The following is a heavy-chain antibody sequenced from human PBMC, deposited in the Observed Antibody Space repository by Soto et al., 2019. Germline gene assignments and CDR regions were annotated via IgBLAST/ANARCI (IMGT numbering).Heavy chain of an antibody. CDR3: AKPVQVGPGYYYCMDV. CDR2: IRLSGDST. Sequence: EVQLLESGGGLVQPGGSLRLSCAASGFYFSSYAMTWVRQAPGKGLEWVSAIRLSGDSTYYADSVKSRFTISRDNPKDTLYLQMNSLRAEDTALYYCAKPVQVGPGYYYCMDVWGQGTTVTVSS. J-gene: IGHJ6*02. CDR1: GFYFSSYA. D-gene: IGHD3-10*01. V-gene: IGHV3-23*01.